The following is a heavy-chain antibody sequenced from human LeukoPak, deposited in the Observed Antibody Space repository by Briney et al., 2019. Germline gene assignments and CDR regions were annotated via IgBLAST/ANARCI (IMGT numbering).Heavy chain of an antibody. CDR2: IYPGDSDT. Sequence: GESLKISCKGSGYSFTSYWIGWVRQMPGKGLEWMGIIYPGDSDTRHSPSFQGQVTISADKSISTAYLQWSSLKASDTAMYYCARHPYCGGDCYRSWFDPWGQGTLVTVSS. CDR3: ARHPYCGGDCYRSWFDP. CDR1: GYSFTSYW. J-gene: IGHJ5*02. D-gene: IGHD2-21*02. V-gene: IGHV5-51*01.